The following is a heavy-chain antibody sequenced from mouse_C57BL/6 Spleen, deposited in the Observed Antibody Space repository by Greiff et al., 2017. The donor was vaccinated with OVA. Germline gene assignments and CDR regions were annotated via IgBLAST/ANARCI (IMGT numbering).Heavy chain of an antibody. CDR3: ARSGDGYYYAMDY. CDR1: GYAFSSSW. J-gene: IGHJ4*01. CDR2: IYPGDGDT. D-gene: IGHD2-3*01. Sequence: QVQLQQSGPELVKPGASVKISCKASGYAFSSSWMNWVKQRPGKGLEWIGRIYPGDGDTNYNGKFKGKATLTADKSSSTAYMQLSSLTSEDSAVYFCARSGDGYYYAMDYWGQGTSVNVAS. V-gene: IGHV1-82*01.